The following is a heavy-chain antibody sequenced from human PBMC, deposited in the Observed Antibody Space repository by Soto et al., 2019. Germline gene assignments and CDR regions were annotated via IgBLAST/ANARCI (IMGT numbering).Heavy chain of an antibody. V-gene: IGHV1-69*01. J-gene: IGHJ3*02. Sequence: QVQLEQSGAEVRKPGSSVKVSCKASGGTFSSSAINWLRQAPGQGPEWMGGIIPTFGTSNYIPKLRGRVTITADPSANAAYMGASSLTSEATAMYYCAPSETAGHTGFDIWGQGPMVTVSA. CDR1: GGTFSSSA. CDR2: IIPTFGTS. CDR3: APSETAGHTGFDI. D-gene: IGHD6-19*01.